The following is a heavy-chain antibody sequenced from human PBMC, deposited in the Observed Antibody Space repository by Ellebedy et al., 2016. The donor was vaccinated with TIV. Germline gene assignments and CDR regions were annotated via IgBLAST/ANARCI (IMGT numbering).Heavy chain of an antibody. CDR1: GYTFTSYY. Sequence: AASVKVSCKASGYTFTSYYIHWVRQAPGQGLEWMGTINLSGGSTDYPQKFQGRVTMTRDTSTSTVYMEVSSLRSEDTAVYYCTRELDANSRSFGYWGQGTLVTVSS. D-gene: IGHD1-26*01. V-gene: IGHV1-46*01. CDR3: TRELDANSRSFGY. CDR2: INLSGGST. J-gene: IGHJ4*02.